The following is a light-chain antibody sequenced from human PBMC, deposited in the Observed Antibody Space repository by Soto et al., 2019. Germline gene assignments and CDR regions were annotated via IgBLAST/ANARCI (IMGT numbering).Light chain of an antibody. CDR3: CSYAGSTTFV. Sequence: QSALTQPASVSGSPGQSITISCTGTSRDFGSYNLVSWYQQHPGKAPKLIIYEGTKRPSGLSNRFSGSKSGNTASLTISGLQAEDEADYYCCSYAGSTTFVFGGGTKVTVL. CDR2: EGT. J-gene: IGLJ3*02. CDR1: SRDFGSYNL. V-gene: IGLV2-23*03.